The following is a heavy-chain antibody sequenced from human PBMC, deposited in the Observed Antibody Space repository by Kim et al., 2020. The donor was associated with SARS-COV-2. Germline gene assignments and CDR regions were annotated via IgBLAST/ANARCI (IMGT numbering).Heavy chain of an antibody. Sequence: GGSLRLSCAASGFTFSSYEMNWVRQAPGKGLEWVSYISSSGSTIYYADSVKGRFTISRDNAKNSLYLQMNSLRAEDTAVYYCARLDRANAFDIWGQGTMVTVSS. CDR1: GFTFSSYE. J-gene: IGHJ3*02. V-gene: IGHV3-48*03. CDR3: ARLDRANAFDI. CDR2: ISSSGSTI. D-gene: IGHD1-1*01.